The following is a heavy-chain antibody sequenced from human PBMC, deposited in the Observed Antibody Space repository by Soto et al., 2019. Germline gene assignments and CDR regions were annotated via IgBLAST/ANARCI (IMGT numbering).Heavy chain of an antibody. J-gene: IGHJ4*02. V-gene: IGHV3-7*03. CDR3: VRGFDSSFDC. Sequence: GGSLRLSCAASGFTFSNYWMSWVRQAPGKGLEWVANIKPDGSEKYYVDSVRGRFTFSRDNAENSVFLQMNSLRADDTDVYYCVRGFDSSFDCCGPGPLVTVSS. CDR1: GFTFSNYW. D-gene: IGHD2-15*01. CDR2: IKPDGSEK.